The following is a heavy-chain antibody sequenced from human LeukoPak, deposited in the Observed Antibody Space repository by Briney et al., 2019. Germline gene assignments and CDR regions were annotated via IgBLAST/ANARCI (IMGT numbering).Heavy chain of an antibody. J-gene: IGHJ3*02. V-gene: IGHV3-23*01. Sequence: PGGSLRLSCVASGFTFSSYVMHWVRHAPGKGLEWVSAISGGGSSTYYADSVKGRFTISRDNSKNTLYLQMNSLSAEDTAVYYCAGEAYYYDTYAFDIWGQGTLVTVSS. CDR3: AGEAYYYDTYAFDI. CDR2: ISGGGSST. CDR1: GFTFSSYV. D-gene: IGHD3-22*01.